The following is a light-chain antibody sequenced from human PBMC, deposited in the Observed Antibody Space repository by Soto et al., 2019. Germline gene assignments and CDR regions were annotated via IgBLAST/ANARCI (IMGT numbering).Light chain of an antibody. Sequence: DIQMTQSPSSLSASVGVRVTITCRASQSISSYLNWYQQNPGKAPKLLIYAASSLQSGIPSRFSGSGSGTDFTLTISSLQPEDFATYYCQQIYSTLMYTFGQGTKLEIK. CDR1: QSISSY. CDR2: AAS. CDR3: QQIYSTLMYT. J-gene: IGKJ2*01. V-gene: IGKV1-39*01.